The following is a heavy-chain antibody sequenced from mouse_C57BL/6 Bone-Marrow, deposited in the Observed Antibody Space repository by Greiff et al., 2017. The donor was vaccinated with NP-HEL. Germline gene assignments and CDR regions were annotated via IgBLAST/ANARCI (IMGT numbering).Heavy chain of an antibody. J-gene: IGHJ2*01. CDR2: IYPGHSDI. V-gene: IGHV1-5*01. D-gene: IGHD1-1*01. CDR1: GYTFTSYW. CDR3: TRARFMTTVVAPFDY. Sequence: VQLQQSGTVLARPGASVKMSCKTSGYTFTSYWMHWVKQRPGQGLEWIGAIYPGHSDISYNQKFKGKAILTSVTSASTAYMALSSLTNEDSAVSYCTRARFMTTVVAPFDYWGQGTTLTVSS.